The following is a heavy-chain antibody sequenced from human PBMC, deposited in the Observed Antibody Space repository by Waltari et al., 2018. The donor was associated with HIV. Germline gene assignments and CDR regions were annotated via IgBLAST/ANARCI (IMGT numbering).Heavy chain of an antibody. J-gene: IGHJ4*02. Sequence: QVQLVQSGAEVKMPGSSVKVSCKASGGSFSYNAIRWVRPAPGQGLEWMGGISPGFGTTYYSQKVQGRVTITADVSLTTAYMDLSSLGSDDTAFYFCARGAASNTFNSYFDSWGQGVLVTVSS. V-gene: IGHV1-69*13. CDR3: ARGAASNTFNSYFDS. D-gene: IGHD6-25*01. CDR2: ISPGFGTT. CDR1: GGSFSYNA.